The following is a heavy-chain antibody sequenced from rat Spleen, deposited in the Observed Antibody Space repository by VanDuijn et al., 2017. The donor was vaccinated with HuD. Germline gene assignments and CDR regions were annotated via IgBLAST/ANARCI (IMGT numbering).Heavy chain of an antibody. Sequence: QVQLKESGPGLVQPSQTLSLTCTVSGFSLSNYGVIWVRQPPGKGLEWMGVIWGNGNPNYNSALKSRLSITRDTSKSQVYLKMNSLQTEDTATYYCASSYMPFDYWGPGVMVTVSS. V-gene: IGHV2-13*01. CDR3: ASSYMPFDY. J-gene: IGHJ2*01. CDR1: GFSLSNYG. D-gene: IGHD1-2*01. CDR2: IWGNGNP.